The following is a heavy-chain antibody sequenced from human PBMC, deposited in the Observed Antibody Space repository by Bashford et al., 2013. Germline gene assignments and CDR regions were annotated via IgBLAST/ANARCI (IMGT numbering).Heavy chain of an antibody. Sequence: ASVKVSCKASGYTFTGHYIHWVRQAPGQGLEWMGWINPYNGDTKYAQKFQGRVTMIRDTSISTVYMEVSRLRSDDTAVYYCARQYYDSVVLDWFRPWGQGSLVTVSS. CDR2: INPYNGDT. CDR3: ARQYYDSVVLDWFRP. D-gene: IGHD3-22*01. J-gene: IGHJ5*02. V-gene: IGHV1-2*02. CDR1: GYTFTGHY.